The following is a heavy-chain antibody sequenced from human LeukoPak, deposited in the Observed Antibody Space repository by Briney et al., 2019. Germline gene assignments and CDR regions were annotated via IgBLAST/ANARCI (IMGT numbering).Heavy chain of an antibody. CDR1: GGSFSGYY. CDR3: ARGGYKIFDY. J-gene: IGHJ4*02. V-gene: IGHV4-34*01. CDR2: INHSGSI. Sequence: PSETLSLTCAVYGGSFSGYYWSWIRQPPGKGLEWIGEINHSGSINYNPSLKSRVTISVDTSKNQFSLKLSSVTAADTAVYYCARGGYKIFDYWGQGTLVTVSS. D-gene: IGHD1-14*01.